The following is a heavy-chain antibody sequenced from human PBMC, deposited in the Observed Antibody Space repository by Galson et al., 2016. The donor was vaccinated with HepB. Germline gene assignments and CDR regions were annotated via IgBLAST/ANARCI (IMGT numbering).Heavy chain of an antibody. D-gene: IGHD2/OR15-2a*01. J-gene: IGHJ6*02. CDR1: GFSFGGYA. Sequence: SLRLSCAASGFSFGGYAMHWVRQAPGKGLEWVAGISWHSISLVYADSVRGRFTISRDNAKNSLYLQMNSLRPEDTALYYCARDIGVEGVYGIEIIWASTNYYYYGMDVWGQGTTVTVSS. V-gene: IGHV3-9*01. CDR2: ISWHSISL. CDR3: ARDIGVEGVYGIEIIWASTNYYYYGMDV.